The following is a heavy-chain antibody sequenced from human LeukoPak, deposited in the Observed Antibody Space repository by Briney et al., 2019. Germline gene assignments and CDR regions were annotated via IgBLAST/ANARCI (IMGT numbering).Heavy chain of an antibody. CDR1: GYTFTSYY. J-gene: IGHJ2*01. CDR2: INPSGGST. V-gene: IGHV1-46*01. D-gene: IGHD4-23*01. CDR3: ARDYGGNLRYFDL. Sequence: ASVKVSCKASGYTFTSYYMHWVRQAPGQGLEWMGTINPSGGSTSYAQKFQGRVTMTRDTSTSTVYMELSSLRSEDTAVYYCARDYGGNLRYFDLWGRGTLVTVSS.